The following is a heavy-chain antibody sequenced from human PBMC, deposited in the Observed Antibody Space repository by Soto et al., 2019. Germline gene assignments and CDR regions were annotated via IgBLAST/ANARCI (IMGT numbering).Heavy chain of an antibody. V-gene: IGHV5-51*01. CDR2: IYPGDSDT. Sequence: GESLKISCKGSGYSFTSYWIGWVRQMPGKGLEWMGIIYPGDSDTRYSPSFQGQVTISADKSISTAYLQWSSLKASDTAMYYCARGAPRPYYYDPAPAFDIWGQGTMVTV. CDR3: ARGAPRPYYYDPAPAFDI. CDR1: GYSFTSYW. J-gene: IGHJ3*02. D-gene: IGHD3-22*01.